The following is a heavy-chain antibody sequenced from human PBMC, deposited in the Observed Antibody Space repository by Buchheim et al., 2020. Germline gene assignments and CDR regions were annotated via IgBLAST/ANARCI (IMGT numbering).Heavy chain of an antibody. CDR3: AKDGGSSWYRGLHFDY. V-gene: IGHV3-30*18. J-gene: IGHJ4*02. Sequence: QVQLVESGGGVVQPGRSLRLSCAASGFTFSSYGMHWVRQAPGKGLEWVAVISYDGSNKYYADSVKGRFTISRDNSKNTLYLQMNSLRAEDTAVYYCAKDGGSSWYRGLHFDYWGQGTL. CDR1: GFTFSSYG. D-gene: IGHD6-13*01. CDR2: ISYDGSNK.